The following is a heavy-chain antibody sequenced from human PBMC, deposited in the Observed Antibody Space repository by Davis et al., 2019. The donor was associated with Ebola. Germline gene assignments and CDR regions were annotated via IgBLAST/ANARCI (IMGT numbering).Heavy chain of an antibody. CDR2: IIPIFGTA. V-gene: IGHV1-69*13. Sequence: SVKVSCKASGGTFSSYAISWLRQAPGQGLEWMGGIIPIFGTANYAQKFQGRVTITADESTSTAYMELSSLRSEDTAVYYCARLIVAGGYYYYGMDVWGQGTTVTVSS. CDR1: GGTFSSYA. J-gene: IGHJ6*02. D-gene: IGHD5-12*01. CDR3: ARLIVAGGYYYYGMDV.